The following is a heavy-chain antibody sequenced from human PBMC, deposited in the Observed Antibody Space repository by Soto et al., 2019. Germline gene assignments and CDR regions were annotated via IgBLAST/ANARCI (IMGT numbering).Heavy chain of an antibody. CDR2: IYYSGST. V-gene: IGHV4-39*01. D-gene: IGHD3-22*01. J-gene: IGHJ6*02. CDR3: ARDTYYYDSSGYLDYYYGMDV. CDR1: GGSISSSSYY. Sequence: PSETLSLTCTVSGGSISSSSYYWGWIRQPPGKGLEWIGSIYYSGSTYYNPSLKSRVTISVDTSMNQFSLKLSSVTAADTAVYYCARDTYYYDSSGYLDYYYGMDVWGQGTTVTVSS.